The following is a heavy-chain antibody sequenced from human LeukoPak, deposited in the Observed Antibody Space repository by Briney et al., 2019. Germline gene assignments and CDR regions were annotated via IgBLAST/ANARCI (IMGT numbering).Heavy chain of an antibody. J-gene: IGHJ4*02. Sequence: GGSLRLSCAASGFSISDDWMSWDRQAPGKGLEWVGRIKSESSGATTHYAAPVKGRFTISRDDSKNTLYLQLNSLKTDDTAVYYCTLIKGWGSGTYYLDYWGQGSLVTVSS. D-gene: IGHD3-10*01. V-gene: IGHV3-15*01. CDR3: TLIKGWGSGTYYLDY. CDR2: IKSESSGATT. CDR1: GFSISDDW.